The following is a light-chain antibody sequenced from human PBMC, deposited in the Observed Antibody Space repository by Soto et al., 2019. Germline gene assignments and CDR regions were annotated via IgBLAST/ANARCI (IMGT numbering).Light chain of an antibody. CDR1: SGHSSYA. CDR2: LNSDGSH. Sequence: LGASVKLTCTLSSGHSSYAIAWHQQQPEKGPRYLMKLNSDGSHSKGDGIPDRFSGSSSGAERYLTISSLQSEDEADYYCQTWGTGVVVFGGGTKLTVL. J-gene: IGLJ2*01. CDR3: QTWGTGVVV. V-gene: IGLV4-69*01.